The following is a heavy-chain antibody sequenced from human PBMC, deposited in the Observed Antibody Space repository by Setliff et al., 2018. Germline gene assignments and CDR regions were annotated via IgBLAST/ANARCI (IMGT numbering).Heavy chain of an antibody. V-gene: IGHV4-30-4*08. CDR3: ARESRYYYDNLGTLDY. Sequence: SETLSLTCTVSGGSISSGDYYWSWIRQPPGKGLEWIGYIYSSGSTYYNPSLNSRVSISVDTSKNQFSLKLSSVTAADTAVYYCARESRYYYDNLGTLDYWGQGILVTVSS. J-gene: IGHJ4*02. CDR2: IYSSGST. CDR1: GGSISSGDYY. D-gene: IGHD3-22*01.